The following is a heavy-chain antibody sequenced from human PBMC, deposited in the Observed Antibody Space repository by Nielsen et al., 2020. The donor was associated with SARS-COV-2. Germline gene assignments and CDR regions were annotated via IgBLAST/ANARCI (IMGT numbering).Heavy chain of an antibody. CDR1: GGSIGTYF. V-gene: IGHV4-59*01. J-gene: IGHJ4*02. CDR2: IYYSGST. Sequence: GSLRLSCNVSGGSIGTYFWNWIRQSPGKGLEWIGHIYYSGSTKYNPSLKSRVTISLDTSKNQFSLNLRSVTAADTAVYYCARGGAVIIAPRFDYWGQGSLVTVSS. D-gene: IGHD3-3*01. CDR3: ARGGAVIIAPRFDY.